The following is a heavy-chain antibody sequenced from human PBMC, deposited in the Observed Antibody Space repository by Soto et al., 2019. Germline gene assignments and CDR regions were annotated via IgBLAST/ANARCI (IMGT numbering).Heavy chain of an antibody. V-gene: IGHV4-31*03. CDR2: IYYSGST. CDR1: GGSISSGGYY. D-gene: IGHD5-18*01. J-gene: IGHJ4*02. Sequence: SETLSLTCTVSGGSISSGGYYWSWIRQHPGKGLEWIGYIYYSGSTYYNPSLKSRVTISVDTSKNQFSLKLSSVTAADTAVYYCASGLPGYSYGPYYFDYWGQGTLVTVS. CDR3: ASGLPGYSYGPYYFDY.